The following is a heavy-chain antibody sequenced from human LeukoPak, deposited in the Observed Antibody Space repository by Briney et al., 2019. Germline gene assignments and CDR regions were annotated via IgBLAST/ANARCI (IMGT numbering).Heavy chain of an antibody. CDR1: GLAFSDYW. CDR2: ISYDGSNK. J-gene: IGHJ4*02. V-gene: IGHV3-30*03. D-gene: IGHD3-22*01. Sequence: GGSLRLSCAASGLAFSDYWMSWVRQAPGKGLEWVAVISYDGSNKYYADSVKGRFTISRDNSKNTLYLQMNSLRAEDTAVYYCARGSYYYDSSGNLDYWGQGTLVTVSS. CDR3: ARGSYYYDSSGNLDY.